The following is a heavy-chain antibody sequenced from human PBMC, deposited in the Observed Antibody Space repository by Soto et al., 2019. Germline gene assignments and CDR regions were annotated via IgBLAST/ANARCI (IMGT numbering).Heavy chain of an antibody. J-gene: IGHJ4*02. CDR1: GGSISSGDYY. CDR2: IYYSGST. D-gene: IGHD5-18*01. CDR3: ARGDTAMAEFDY. V-gene: IGHV4-30-4*01. Sequence: SETLSLTCTVSGGSISSGDYYWSWIRQPPGKGLEWIGYIYYSGSTYYNPSLKSRVTISVDTSKNQFSLKLSSVTAADTAVYYCARGDTAMAEFDYWGQGTLVTVSS.